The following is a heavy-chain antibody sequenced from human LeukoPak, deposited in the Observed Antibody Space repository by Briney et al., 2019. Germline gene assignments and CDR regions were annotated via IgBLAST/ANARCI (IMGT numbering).Heavy chain of an antibody. CDR1: GFTFSSYA. CDR3: AKDARDRGYSYGYVVDY. Sequence: GGSLRLSCAASGFTFSSYAMSWVRQAPGKGLEWVSAISGSGGSTYYADSVKGRFTISRDNSKNTLYLQMNSLRAEDTAVYHCAKDARDRGYSYGYVVDYWGQGTLVTVSS. J-gene: IGHJ4*02. D-gene: IGHD5-18*01. CDR2: ISGSGGST. V-gene: IGHV3-23*01.